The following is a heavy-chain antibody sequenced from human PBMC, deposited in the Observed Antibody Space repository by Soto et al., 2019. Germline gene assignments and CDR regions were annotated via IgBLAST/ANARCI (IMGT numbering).Heavy chain of an antibody. D-gene: IGHD6-6*01. Sequence: PGGSLRLSCTASGFTFTNYAMTWARQAPGKGLEWVSTISGSGVRTYYADSVKGRFTISRDNSKNTLDLQMNSLRAEDMAIYYCAKDHAREQFVRGENWFDSWGQGTLVTVSS. CDR2: ISGSGVRT. CDR3: AKDHAREQFVRGENWFDS. J-gene: IGHJ5*01. CDR1: GFTFTNYA. V-gene: IGHV3-23*01.